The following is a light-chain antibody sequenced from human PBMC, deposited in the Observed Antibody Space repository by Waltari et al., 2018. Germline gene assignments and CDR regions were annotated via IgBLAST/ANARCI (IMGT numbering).Light chain of an antibody. V-gene: IGLV7-46*01. J-gene: IGLJ2*01. Sequence: QAVVTQEPSLTVSHGGTGPLPCGSSTVPGTSTLYPHWIPQKPGPAPPTLIHDTRSRHPCPPARFSGSLLGGKAALTLSGAQPEDEAEYYCLLSYSGLVFGGGTKLTVL. CDR3: LLSYSGLV. CDR2: DTR. CDR1: TVPGTSTLY.